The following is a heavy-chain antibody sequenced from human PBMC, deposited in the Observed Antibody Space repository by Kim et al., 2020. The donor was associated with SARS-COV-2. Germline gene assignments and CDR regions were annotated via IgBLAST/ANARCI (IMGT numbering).Heavy chain of an antibody. D-gene: IGHD2-2*01. V-gene: IGHV3-72*01. CDR3: ARAADCTRTTCYFRGMDV. Sequence: KGRFTISRDDSNNSVYLQMNSLKTEDTAVYYCARAADCTRTTCYFRGMDVWGQGTTVTVSS. J-gene: IGHJ6*02.